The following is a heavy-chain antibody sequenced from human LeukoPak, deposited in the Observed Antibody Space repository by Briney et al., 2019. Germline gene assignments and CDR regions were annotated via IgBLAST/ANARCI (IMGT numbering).Heavy chain of an antibody. D-gene: IGHD5-12*01. J-gene: IGHJ6*03. CDR2: ISAYNGNT. V-gene: IGHV1-18*01. CDR1: GYTFTSYG. Sequence: ASVKVSCKASGYTFTSYGISWVRQAPGQGLEWMGWISAYNGNTNYAQKFQGRVTITADESTSTAYMELSSLRSEDTAVYYCARSGRYSGYDKDYYYMDVWGKGTTVTISS. CDR3: ARSGRYSGYDKDYYYMDV.